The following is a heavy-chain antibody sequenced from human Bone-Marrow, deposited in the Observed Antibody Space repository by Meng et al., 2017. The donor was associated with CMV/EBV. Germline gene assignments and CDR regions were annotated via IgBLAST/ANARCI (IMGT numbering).Heavy chain of an antibody. D-gene: IGHD4-23*01. V-gene: IGHV1-69*05. CDR1: GGTFSSYA. CDR3: ARGSSYGGNSVPDY. J-gene: IGHJ4*02. Sequence: SVKVSCKASGGTFSSYAISCVRQAPGQGLEWMGGIIPIFGTANYAQKFQGRVTITTDESTSTAYMELSSLRSEDTAVYHCARGSSYGGNSVPDYWGQGTLITVSS. CDR2: IIPIFGTA.